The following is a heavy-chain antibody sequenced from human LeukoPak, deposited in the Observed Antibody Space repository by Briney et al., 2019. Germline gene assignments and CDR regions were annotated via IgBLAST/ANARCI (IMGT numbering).Heavy chain of an antibody. CDR3: ARDSSLYTWRDFDAFDI. J-gene: IGHJ3*02. V-gene: IGHV3-30*04. Sequence: GGSLRLSCAVSGFTFSIYSVHWVRQSPGKGLEWVGVMSYDGGNEYYADSVKGRFTISRDTSKNTLYLQMNNLRPEDTAVYYCARDSSLYTWRDFDAFDIWGQGTMVTDPS. D-gene: IGHD3-16*02. CDR1: GFTFSIYS. CDR2: MSYDGGNE.